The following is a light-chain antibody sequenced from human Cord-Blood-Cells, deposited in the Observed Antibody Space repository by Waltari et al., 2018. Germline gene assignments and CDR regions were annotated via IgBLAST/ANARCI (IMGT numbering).Light chain of an antibody. Sequence: EIVLTQSPATLSLSPRERATLSCRASQSVSSYLAWYQQKPGQAPRLLIYDAANRATGIPARFSGSGSGTDFTLTISSLEPEDFAVYYGQQRSNWPLTFGGGTKVEIK. CDR2: DAA. V-gene: IGKV3-11*01. CDR1: QSVSSY. J-gene: IGKJ4*01. CDR3: QQRSNWPLT.